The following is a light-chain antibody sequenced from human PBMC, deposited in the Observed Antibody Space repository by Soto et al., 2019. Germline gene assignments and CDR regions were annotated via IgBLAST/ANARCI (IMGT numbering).Light chain of an antibody. J-gene: IGKJ5*01. CDR3: QQRSNWPPIT. Sequence: ENVLTQSPPTLSLSPGERATLSCRASQSVSSYLALYQQKPGQAPRLLIYDAANRATGIPARFSGSGSGTDFTLTISSLEHEDFAVYYRQQRSNWPPITFGQGTRLEIK. CDR1: QSVSSY. CDR2: DAA. V-gene: IGKV3-11*01.